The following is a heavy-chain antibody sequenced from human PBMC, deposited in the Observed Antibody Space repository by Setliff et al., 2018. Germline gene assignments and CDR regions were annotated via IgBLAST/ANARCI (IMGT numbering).Heavy chain of an antibody. Sequence: SETLSLTCTVSGGSISSYYWSWIRQPAGKGLEWIGHIYIGGSTNYNPSLKSRLTMSVDTSKNQFSLKVTSVTAADTAVYYCVRSMPDTANFDYWGQGTLVTVSS. V-gene: IGHV4-4*07. D-gene: IGHD5-18*01. CDR1: GGSISSYY. J-gene: IGHJ4*02. CDR3: VRSMPDTANFDY. CDR2: IYIGGST.